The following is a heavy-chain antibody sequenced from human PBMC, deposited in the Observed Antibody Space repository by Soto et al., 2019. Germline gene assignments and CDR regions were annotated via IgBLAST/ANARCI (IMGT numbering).Heavy chain of an antibody. CDR3: ARDTHFRIAARPDYYYYYGMDV. CDR1: GGSISSGDYY. V-gene: IGHV4-30-4*02. J-gene: IGHJ6*02. D-gene: IGHD6-6*01. CDR2: IYYSGST. Sequence: PSDTLSLTCTVSGGSISSGDYYWSWIRQPPGKGLEWIWYIYYSGSTYYNPSLKSRVTISVDTSKNQFSLKLSSVTAADTAVYYCARDTHFRIAARPDYYYYYGMDVWGQGTTVTVSS.